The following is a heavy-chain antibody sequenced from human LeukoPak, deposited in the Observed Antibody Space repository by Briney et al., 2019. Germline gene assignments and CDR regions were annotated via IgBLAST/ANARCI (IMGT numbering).Heavy chain of an antibody. V-gene: IGHV1-18*01. CDR3: ARVRGYCSSTSCYTPDFDY. J-gene: IGHJ4*02. CDR2: ISAYNGNT. D-gene: IGHD2-2*02. CDR1: GYTFTSYG. Sequence: GASVKVSCKASGYTFTSYGISWVRQAPGQGLEWMGWISAYNGNTNYAQKLQGRVTMTTDTSTSTAYMELRSLRSDGTAVYYCARVRGYCSSTSCYTPDFDYWGQGTLVTVSS.